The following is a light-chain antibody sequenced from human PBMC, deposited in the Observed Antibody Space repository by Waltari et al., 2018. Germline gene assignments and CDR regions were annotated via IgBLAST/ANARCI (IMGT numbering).Light chain of an antibody. Sequence: IQLTQSPYSLSASVGDRVTITCQASQDITNFLNWYQQKPGKAPKLLIYDASKLQTGVPSRFSGSGSGTDFTFTITSLQPEDAATYFCQQYDNLPPLSFGGGTKVDIK. CDR1: QDITNF. CDR2: DAS. J-gene: IGKJ4*01. V-gene: IGKV1-33*01. CDR3: QQYDNLPPLS.